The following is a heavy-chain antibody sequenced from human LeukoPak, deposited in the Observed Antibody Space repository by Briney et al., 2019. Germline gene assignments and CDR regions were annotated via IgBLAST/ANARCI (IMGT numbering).Heavy chain of an antibody. D-gene: IGHD3-3*01. V-gene: IGHV1-8*01. CDR1: RYTFTSYD. CDR2: INPNSGNT. Sequence: ASVKVSCKASRYTFTSYDINWVRQATGQGLEWMGWINPNSGNTGYAQKFQGRVTMTRNTSISTAYIELSSLRSEDTAVYYCARRNYDFWSGYPTVDYWGQGTLVTVSS. CDR3: ARRNYDFWSGYPTVDY. J-gene: IGHJ4*02.